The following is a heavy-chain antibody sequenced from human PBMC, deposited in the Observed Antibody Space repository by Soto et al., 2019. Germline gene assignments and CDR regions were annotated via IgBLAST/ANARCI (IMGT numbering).Heavy chain of an antibody. V-gene: IGHV1-8*01. CDR2: MSPNSGNT. J-gene: IGHJ5*02. D-gene: IGHD6-6*01. CDR1: GYTFTSYD. CDR3: AREAARSENWFDP. Sequence: GASVKVSCKASGYTFTSYDINWVRQATGQGLEWMGWMSPNSGNTGYAQKFQGRVTMTRNTSISTAYMELSSLRSEDTAVYYCAREAARSENWFDPWGQGTLVTVSS.